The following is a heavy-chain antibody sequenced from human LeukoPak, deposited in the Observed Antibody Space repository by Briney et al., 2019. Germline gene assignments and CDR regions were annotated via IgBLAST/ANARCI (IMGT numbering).Heavy chain of an antibody. D-gene: IGHD2-21*02. CDR2: VSPISGGT. Sequence: GASVKVSCKASGYTFTDYYIHWVRQVPGQGLEWMGWVSPISGGTHFAQIFQGRVTMTRDTSISTVYMELSSLRSEDTAVYYCARDHYHKIHSVMVTAPDYWGQGTLVIVSS. CDR1: GYTFTDYY. CDR3: ARDHYHKIHSVMVTAPDY. V-gene: IGHV1-2*02. J-gene: IGHJ4*02.